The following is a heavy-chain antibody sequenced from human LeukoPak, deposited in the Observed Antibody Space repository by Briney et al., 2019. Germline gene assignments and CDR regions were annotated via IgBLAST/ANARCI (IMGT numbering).Heavy chain of an antibody. CDR1: GGSISGYY. D-gene: IGHD1-26*01. CDR2: IYTSGRT. J-gene: IGHJ4*02. CDR3: AKRESYSGSSDY. Sequence: KPSETLSLTCTVSGGSISGYYWSWIRQPPGKGLEWIGYIYTSGRTNYNPSLKSRVTISLDTSKNQFSLKLSSVTAADTAVYYCAKRESYSGSSDYWGQGTLVTVSS. V-gene: IGHV4-4*09.